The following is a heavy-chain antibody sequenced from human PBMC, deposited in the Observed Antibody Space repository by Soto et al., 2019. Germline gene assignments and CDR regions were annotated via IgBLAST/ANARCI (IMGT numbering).Heavy chain of an antibody. V-gene: IGHV3-30-3*01. CDR2: ISYDGSNK. D-gene: IGHD2-2*01. CDR1: GFTFSSYA. CDR3: AREIVYCISTSCSRGYGMDV. Sequence: QVQLVESGGGVVQPGRSLRLSCAASGFTFSSYAMHWVRQAPGKGLEWVAVISYDGSNKYYADSVKGRFTISRDNSXXTXYXXMHSLRAEDTAVYYCAREIVYCISTSCSRGYGMDVWGQGTTVTVSS. J-gene: IGHJ6*02.